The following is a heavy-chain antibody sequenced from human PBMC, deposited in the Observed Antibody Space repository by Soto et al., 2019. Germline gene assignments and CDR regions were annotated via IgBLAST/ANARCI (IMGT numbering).Heavy chain of an antibody. CDR2: LSDSGGSI. CDR1: GFTFGASA. Sequence: GGSLRLSCAASGFTFGASALQWVRQASGKGLEWVSGLSDSGGSIYYADSVKGRFTISRDNSMNTLYLQMNTLRAEDTAIYYCAKVSSSWYAGFFDLWGQGTLVTVSS. J-gene: IGHJ4*02. CDR3: AKVSSSWYAGFFDL. D-gene: IGHD6-13*01. V-gene: IGHV3-23*01.